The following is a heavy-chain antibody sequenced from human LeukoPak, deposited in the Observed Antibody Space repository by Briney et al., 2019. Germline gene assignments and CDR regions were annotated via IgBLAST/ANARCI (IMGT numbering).Heavy chain of an antibody. CDR1: GFTFSSYE. J-gene: IGHJ5*02. D-gene: IGHD5-12*01. V-gene: IGHV3-48*03. Sequence: GGSLRLSCAASGFTFSSYEMNWVRQAPGKGLEWVSYISSSGSTIYYADSVKGRFTISRDNAKNSLYLQMNSLRAEDTAVYYCARGGVASIRAWFDPWGRGIPVTVSS. CDR3: ARGGVASIRAWFDP. CDR2: ISSSGSTI.